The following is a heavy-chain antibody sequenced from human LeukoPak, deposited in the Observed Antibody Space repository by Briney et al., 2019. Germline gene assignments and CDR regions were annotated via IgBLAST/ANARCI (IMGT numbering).Heavy chain of an antibody. CDR1: GFTFSSFA. V-gene: IGHV3-30-3*01. CDR2: ISYDGSNK. Sequence: GGSLRLSCAASGFTFSSFAMHWVRQAPGKGLEWVAVISYDGSNKYYADSVKGRFTISRDNSKNTVYLQMDSLRAEDTAVYYCARSYSGSYRDAFDIWGQGAMVTVSS. J-gene: IGHJ3*02. CDR3: ARSYSGSYRDAFDI. D-gene: IGHD1-26*01.